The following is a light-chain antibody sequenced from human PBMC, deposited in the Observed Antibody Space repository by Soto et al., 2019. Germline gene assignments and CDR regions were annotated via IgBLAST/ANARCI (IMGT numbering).Light chain of an antibody. CDR3: SSYTSSSTLVV. CDR1: SSDVGGYNY. Sequence: QSALTQPASVSGSPGQSITISCTGTSSDVGGYNYVSWSQQHPGKAPKLMIYDVSNRPSGVSNRFSGSKSGNTASLTISGLQDEDEADYYCSSYTSSSTLVVFGTGTKLTVL. J-gene: IGLJ1*01. V-gene: IGLV2-14*01. CDR2: DVS.